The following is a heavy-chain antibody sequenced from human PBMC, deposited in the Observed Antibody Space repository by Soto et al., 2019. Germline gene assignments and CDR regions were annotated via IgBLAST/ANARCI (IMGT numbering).Heavy chain of an antibody. CDR3: TRDRPDNVVVPVPRQDFDS. D-gene: IGHD2-21*01. J-gene: IGHJ4*02. Sequence: QVQLVQSGAKVKRPGSSVKVSCKASGGTFNSHTINWLRQAPGQGLEWVGRVVPLLGIESHPQKFKDRLTITADTSTGSVFMELSNPRSEDTAVYYCTRDRPDNVVVPVPRQDFDSWGAGTLLTVSS. CDR2: VVPLLGIE. CDR1: GGTFNSHT. V-gene: IGHV1-69*08.